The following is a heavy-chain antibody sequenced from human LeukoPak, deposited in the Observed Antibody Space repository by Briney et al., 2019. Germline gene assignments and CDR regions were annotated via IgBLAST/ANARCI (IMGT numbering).Heavy chain of an antibody. D-gene: IGHD2-2*01. J-gene: IGHJ4*02. V-gene: IGHV3-23*01. CDR3: AKDPHPYCTSTRCSYYFDY. Sequence: PGGSLRLSCATSGFSFSSYAMSWVRQAPGKGLEWVSAMSSSDDGRYYAASVRGRFTISRDTSRSTLYLQMNSLRAEDTAVYYCAKDPHPYCTSTRCSYYFDYWGQGTLVTVSS. CDR2: MSSSDDGR. CDR1: GFSFSSYA.